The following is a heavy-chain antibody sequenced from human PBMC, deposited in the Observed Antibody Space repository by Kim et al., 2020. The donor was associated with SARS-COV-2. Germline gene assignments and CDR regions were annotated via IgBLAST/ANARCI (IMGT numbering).Heavy chain of an antibody. CDR1: GFTFSSYS. Sequence: GGSLRLSCAASGFTFSSYSMNWVRQAPGKGLEWVSSISSSSSYIYYADSVKGRFTISRDNAKNSLYLQMNSLRAEDTAVYYCARERGGDSSGPIFDYWGQGTLVTVSS. V-gene: IGHV3-21*01. CDR3: ARERGGDSSGPIFDY. J-gene: IGHJ4*02. CDR2: ISSSSSYI. D-gene: IGHD3-22*01.